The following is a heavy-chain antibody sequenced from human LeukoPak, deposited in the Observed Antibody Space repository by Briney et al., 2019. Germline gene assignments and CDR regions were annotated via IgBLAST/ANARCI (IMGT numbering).Heavy chain of an antibody. CDR3: ARGRSSGWDDAFDI. CDR1: GGSISSGDYY. J-gene: IGHJ3*02. CDR2: IYYSGST. D-gene: IGHD6-19*01. V-gene: IGHV4-30-4*08. Sequence: SETLSLTCTVSGGSISSGDYYWSWIRQPPGKGLEWIGYIYYSGSTYYNPSLKGRVTISVDTSKNQFSLKLSSVTAADTAVYYCARGRSSGWDDAFDIWGQGTMVTVSS.